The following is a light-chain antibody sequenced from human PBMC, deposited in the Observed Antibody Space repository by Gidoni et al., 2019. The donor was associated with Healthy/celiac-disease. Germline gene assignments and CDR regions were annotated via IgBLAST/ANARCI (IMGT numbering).Light chain of an antibody. V-gene: IGLV3-19*01. J-gene: IGLJ3*02. Sequence: LGQTVRITCQGDSLRSYYASWYQQKPGQAPVLVIYGKNNRPSGIPDRFSGSSSGNTASLTITGAQAEDEADYYCNSRDSSGNHLVFGGGTKLTVL. CDR1: SLRSYY. CDR2: GKN. CDR3: NSRDSSGNHLV.